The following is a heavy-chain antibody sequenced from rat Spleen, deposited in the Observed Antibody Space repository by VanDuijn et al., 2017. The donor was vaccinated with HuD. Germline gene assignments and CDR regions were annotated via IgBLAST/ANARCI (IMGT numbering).Heavy chain of an antibody. CDR1: GFTFHNSW. CDR2: ITDTGGDS. Sequence: EVQLVESDGGLVQPGRSLKLSCVTSGFTFHNSWMTWIRQAPGKGLEWIASITDTGGDSYYPDSVKGRFTISRDNAKNTQYLQMDSLRSEDTATYYCARDYSNYFPYWYFDFWGPGTMVTVSS. V-gene: IGHV5-31*01. D-gene: IGHD1-2*01. CDR3: ARDYSNYFPYWYFDF. J-gene: IGHJ1*01.